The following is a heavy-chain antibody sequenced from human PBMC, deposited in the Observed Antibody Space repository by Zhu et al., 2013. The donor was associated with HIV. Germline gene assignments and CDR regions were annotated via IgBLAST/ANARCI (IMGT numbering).Heavy chain of an antibody. J-gene: IGHJ3*02. CDR2: INPNSGGT. V-gene: IGHV1-2*02. D-gene: IGHD3-22*01. CDR1: GYTFTGYY. Sequence: QVQLVQSGAEVKKPGASVKVSCKASGYTFTGYYIHWVRQAPGQGLEWMGWINPNSGGTNYAQKFQGRVTMTRDTSISTAYMELSRLRSDDTAVYFCARSYYYHSSGYYYPKSFDIWAKGQWSRLF. CDR3: ARSYYYHSSGYYYPKSFDI.